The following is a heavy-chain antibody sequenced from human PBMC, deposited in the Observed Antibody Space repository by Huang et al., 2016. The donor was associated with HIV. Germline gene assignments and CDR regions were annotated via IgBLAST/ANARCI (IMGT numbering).Heavy chain of an antibody. CDR1: GFSLNHKGMG. CDR2: IYWDDDK. V-gene: IGHV2-5*02. J-gene: IGHJ6*03. D-gene: IGHD7-27*01. Sequence: QITLKESGPTVIKPTPPLTLTCSFSGFSLNHKGMGVGWIRQPPGKALAGLVLIYWDDDKRFTPSLKNRITITKDTSKNQVVFTMTNLDPMDTGTYYCAHIGRLGNYYMDVWGNGTTVTVSS. CDR3: AHIGRLGNYYMDV.